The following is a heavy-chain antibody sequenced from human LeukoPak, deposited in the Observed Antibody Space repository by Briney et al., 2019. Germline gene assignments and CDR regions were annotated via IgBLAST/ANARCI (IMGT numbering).Heavy chain of an antibody. CDR2: IKSDGSGI. D-gene: IGHD3-3*01. CDR1: GFAFSNYW. J-gene: IGHJ4*02. CDR3: VRGQTIDY. V-gene: IGHV3-74*03. Sequence: GGSLRLSCTTSGFAFSNYWMYWVRQAPGKGLEWVSRIKSDGSGITYSDAVEGRFTISRDNCKNTFLQMNSLRDEDTAMYYCVRGQTIDYWGQGTLVTVSS.